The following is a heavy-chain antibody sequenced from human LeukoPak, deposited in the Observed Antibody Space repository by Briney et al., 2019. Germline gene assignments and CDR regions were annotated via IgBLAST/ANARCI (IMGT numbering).Heavy chain of an antibody. D-gene: IGHD2-2*01. V-gene: IGHV1-18*01. CDR1: GYTFTSYG. CDR2: ISAYNGNT. J-gene: IGHJ6*02. Sequence: SVKVSCKASGYTFTSYGISWVRQAPGQGLEWMGWISAYNGNTNYAQKLQGRVTMTTDTSTSTAYMELRSPRSDDTAVYYCARDRGDIVVVPAAMRDYYYGMDVWGQGTTVTVSS. CDR3: ARDRGDIVVVPAAMRDYYYGMDV.